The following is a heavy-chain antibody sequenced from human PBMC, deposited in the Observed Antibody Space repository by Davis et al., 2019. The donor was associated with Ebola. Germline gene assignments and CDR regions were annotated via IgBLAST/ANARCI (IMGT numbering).Heavy chain of an antibody. Sequence: GESLKISCVVSGFSFDNSWMTWVRQAPGKGLEWVANMKGDGSLKNYVDSVKGRFTISRDNAKNSLYLQMNSLRAEDTAVYYCARDDPYQWDAFDIWGQGTMVTVSS. CDR2: MKGDGSLK. V-gene: IGHV3-7*01. J-gene: IGHJ3*02. CDR1: GFSFDNSW. D-gene: IGHD2-2*01. CDR3: ARDDPYQWDAFDI.